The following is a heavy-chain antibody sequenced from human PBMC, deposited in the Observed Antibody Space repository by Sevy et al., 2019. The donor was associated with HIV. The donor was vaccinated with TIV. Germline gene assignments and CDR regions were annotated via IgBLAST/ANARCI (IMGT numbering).Heavy chain of an antibody. CDR2: TSGHNGNT. CDR3: ARYDDGVASNCFDY. V-gene: IGHV1-18*01. CDR1: GYIFRNYD. Sequence: ASVKVSCKASGYIFRNYDITWVRQAPGQGLEWMGRTSGHNGNTNYEQKFQGRITLTTDTSTSTAYMDLRSLTSADTAVYYCARYDDGVASNCFDYRGQGTLVTVSS. D-gene: IGHD2-8*01. J-gene: IGHJ4*02.